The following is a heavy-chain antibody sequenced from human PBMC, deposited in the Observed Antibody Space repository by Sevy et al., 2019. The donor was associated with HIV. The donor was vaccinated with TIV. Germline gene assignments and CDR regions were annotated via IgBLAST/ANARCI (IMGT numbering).Heavy chain of an antibody. CDR3: TTDIAEAGKRELDY. CDR2: IKSKNDGETT. CDR1: GFTFRNAW. J-gene: IGHJ4*02. D-gene: IGHD6-19*01. Sequence: GGSLRLSCAASGFTFRNAWMNWVRQAPGKGLEWVGHIKSKNDGETTDYVAPVKGRFTISRDDSRNTHYLQMNSLKIEDTAVYHCTTDIAEAGKRELDYWDQGTLVTVSS. V-gene: IGHV3-15*01.